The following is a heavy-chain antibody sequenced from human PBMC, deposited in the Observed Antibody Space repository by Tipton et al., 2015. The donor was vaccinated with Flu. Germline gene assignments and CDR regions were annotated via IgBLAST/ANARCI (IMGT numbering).Heavy chain of an antibody. J-gene: IGHJ4*02. V-gene: IGHV3-23*01. CDR2: VSGGGANT. CDR3: AKVIPEKVAGLDY. D-gene: IGHD6-19*01. Sequence: GSLRLSCAASGFSFSRYAMSWVRQAPGKGLEWVSAVSGGGANTYYADSVKGRSTISRDNSKNTLYLQMNSLRAEDTAIYYCAKVIPEKVAGLDYWGQGTPVTVSA. CDR1: GFSFSRYA.